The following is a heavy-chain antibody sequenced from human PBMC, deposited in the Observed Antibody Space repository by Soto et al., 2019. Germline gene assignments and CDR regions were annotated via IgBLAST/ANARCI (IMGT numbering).Heavy chain of an antibody. CDR3: ARAPIPNWNYYGMDV. CDR2: IYYSGST. CDR1: GGSVNSGGYH. Sequence: TLSLTCTVSGGSVNSGGYHWSWIRQHPGKGLEWIGDIYYSGSTYYNPSLKSRVTISIDTSTNHFSLHLSALTAADTAVYYCARAPIPNWNYYGMDVWGQGTTVTVSS. V-gene: IGHV4-31*03. D-gene: IGHD1-1*01. J-gene: IGHJ6*02.